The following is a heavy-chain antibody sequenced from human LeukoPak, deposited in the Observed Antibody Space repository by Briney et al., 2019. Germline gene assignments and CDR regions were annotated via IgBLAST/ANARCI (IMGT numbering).Heavy chain of an antibody. D-gene: IGHD1-7*01. J-gene: IGHJ3*02. V-gene: IGHV4-39*01. CDR1: GGSISSSSYY. CDR2: IYYSGST. CDR3: ARRPYNWNLHRSHRHAFDI. Sequence: NPSETLSLTCTVSGGSISSSSYYWGWIRQPPGKGLEWIGSIYYSGSTYYNPSLKSRVTISVDTSKNQFSLKLSSVTAADTAVYYCARRPYNWNLHRSHRHAFDIWGQGTMVTVSS.